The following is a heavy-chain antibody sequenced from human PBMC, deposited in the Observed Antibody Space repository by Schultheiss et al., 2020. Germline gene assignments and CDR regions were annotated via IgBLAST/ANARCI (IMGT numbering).Heavy chain of an antibody. CDR2: IRSKAYGGTT. D-gene: IGHD6-19*01. J-gene: IGHJ5*02. CDR1: GFTFGDYA. Sequence: GESLKISCTASGFTFGDYAMSWFRQAPGKGLEWVGFIRSKAYGGTTEYAASVKGRFTISRDDSKSIAYLQMNSLKTEDTAVYYCTSPGYSSGWYWFDPWGQGTLVTVSS. V-gene: IGHV3-49*03. CDR3: TSPGYSSGWYWFDP.